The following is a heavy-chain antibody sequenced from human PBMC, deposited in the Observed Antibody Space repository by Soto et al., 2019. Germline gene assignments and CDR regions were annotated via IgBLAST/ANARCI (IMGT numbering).Heavy chain of an antibody. Sequence: GGSLRLSCAASGFTFSDYYMSWIRQAPGKGLEWVSYISSSSSYTNYADSVKGRFTISRDNAKNSLYLQMNSLRAEDTAVYYCARGRPSASLPDYWGQGTLVTVSS. J-gene: IGHJ4*02. V-gene: IGHV3-11*06. CDR1: GFTFSDYY. CDR2: ISSSSSYT. D-gene: IGHD6-6*01. CDR3: ARGRPSASLPDY.